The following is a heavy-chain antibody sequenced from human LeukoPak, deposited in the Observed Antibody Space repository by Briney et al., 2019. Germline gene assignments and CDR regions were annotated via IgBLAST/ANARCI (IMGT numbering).Heavy chain of an antibody. D-gene: IGHD6-13*01. CDR2: INHGGST. Sequence: SETLSLTCAVYGGSFSGYYWSWIRQPPGKGLEWIGEINHGGSTNYNPSLKSRVTILVDTSKNQFSPKLSSVTAADTAVYYCARVRRQQLVRRYYGMDVGGEGTTVTVS. J-gene: IGHJ6*02. V-gene: IGHV4-34*01. CDR1: GGSFSGYY. CDR3: ARVRRQQLVRRYYGMDV.